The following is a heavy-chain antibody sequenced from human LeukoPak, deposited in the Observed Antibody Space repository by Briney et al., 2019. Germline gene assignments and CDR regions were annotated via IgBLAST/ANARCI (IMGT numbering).Heavy chain of an antibody. V-gene: IGHV1-2*02. J-gene: IGHJ4*02. CDR1: GYTFTGYY. CDR3: ARDVRYCSGGSCYNLFDY. CDR2: INPNSGGT. D-gene: IGHD2-15*01. Sequence: ASVKVSCKASGYTFTGYYMHWVRQAPGQGLEWMGWINPNSGGTNYAQKFQGRVTMTRDTSISTAYMELSRLRSDDTAVYYCARDVRYCSGGSCYNLFDYWGQGTLVTVSS.